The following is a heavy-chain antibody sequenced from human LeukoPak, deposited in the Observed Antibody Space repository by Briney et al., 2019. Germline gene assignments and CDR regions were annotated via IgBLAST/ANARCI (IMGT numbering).Heavy chain of an antibody. D-gene: IGHD3-9*01. CDR1: GGSISSSSYY. J-gene: IGHJ4*02. Sequence: SETLSLTCTVSGGSISSSSYYWGWIRQPPGKGLEWIGSIYHSGSTYYNPSLKSRVTISVDTSKNQFSLKLSSVTAADTAVYYCARGGYDILTGYLSYRSYFDYWGQGTLVTVSS. CDR2: IYHSGST. CDR3: ARGGYDILTGYLSYRSYFDY. V-gene: IGHV4-39*07.